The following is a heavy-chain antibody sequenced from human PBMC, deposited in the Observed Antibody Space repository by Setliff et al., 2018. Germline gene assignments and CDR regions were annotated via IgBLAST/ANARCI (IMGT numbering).Heavy chain of an antibody. J-gene: IGHJ2*01. CDR2: IHFSGNT. CDR1: GGSISGYY. V-gene: IGHV4-59*01. D-gene: IGHD3-16*01. Sequence: SETLSLTCTVSGGSISGYYWNWIRQTPEMRLEWVGHIHFSGNTHFNPSLMSRVTMSVDTSKNQFSLNVNSVTSADTAVYYCVRGGSAWAWNYDLWGRGTLVTVSS. CDR3: VRGGSAWAWNYDL.